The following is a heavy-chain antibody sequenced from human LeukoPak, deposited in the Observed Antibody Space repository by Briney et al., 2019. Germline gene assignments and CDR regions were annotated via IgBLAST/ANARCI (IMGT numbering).Heavy chain of an antibody. CDR3: ARADCSSTSCYTSDWFDP. Sequence: GGSLRLSCAASGFTFSSYWMSWVRQAPGKGLEWVANIKQDGSEKYYVDSVKGRFTISRDNAKNSLYLQMNSLRAEDTAVYYCARADCSSTSCYTSDWFDPWGQGTLVTVSS. CDR2: IKQDGSEK. J-gene: IGHJ5*02. V-gene: IGHV3-7*01. CDR1: GFTFSSYW. D-gene: IGHD2-2*02.